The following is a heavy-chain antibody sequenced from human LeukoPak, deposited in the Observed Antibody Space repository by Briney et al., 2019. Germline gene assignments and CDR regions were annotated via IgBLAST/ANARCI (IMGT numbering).Heavy chain of an antibody. CDR3: ARGGEYCSGGSCYNLDY. CDR2: IYSGGST. Sequence: GGSLRLSCAASGFTVSSNYMSWVRQAPGKGLEWVSVIYSGGSTYYADSVKGRFTISRDNSKNTLYLQMNSLRAEDTAVYYCARGGEYCSGGSCYNLDYWGQGTLVTVSS. J-gene: IGHJ4*02. D-gene: IGHD2-15*01. CDR1: GFTVSSNY. V-gene: IGHV3-66*01.